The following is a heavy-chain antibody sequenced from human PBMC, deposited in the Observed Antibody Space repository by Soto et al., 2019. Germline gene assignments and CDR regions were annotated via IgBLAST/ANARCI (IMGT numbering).Heavy chain of an antibody. V-gene: IGHV3-23*01. D-gene: IGHD3-10*01. CDR1: GFPFSSYV. CDR3: AKAVTLVRGINPYSYGLDV. J-gene: IGHJ6*02. Sequence: GSLRLSCAVSGFPFSSYVMTWVRQAPGKGLEWVSVISGGGGSTNYAESVKGRSTISRDNSENTLYLQMNSLRAEDTAVYYCAKAVTLVRGINPYSYGLDVWGQGTTVTVSS. CDR2: ISGGGGST.